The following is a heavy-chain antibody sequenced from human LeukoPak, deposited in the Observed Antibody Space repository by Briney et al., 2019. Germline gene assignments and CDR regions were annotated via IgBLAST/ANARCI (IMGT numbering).Heavy chain of an antibody. CDR3: ARELSGVTGYTYGRGIDY. V-gene: IGHV3-7*01. J-gene: IGHJ4*02. Sequence: GGSLRLSCAASGFPFSDYGMYWVRQAPGKGLEWVANIKKDGSEKYYVDSVKGRFTISRDNAKTSLYLQMNSLRAEDTAVYYCARELSGVTGYTYGRGIDYWGQGTLVTVSS. D-gene: IGHD5-18*01. CDR2: IKKDGSEK. CDR1: GFPFSDYG.